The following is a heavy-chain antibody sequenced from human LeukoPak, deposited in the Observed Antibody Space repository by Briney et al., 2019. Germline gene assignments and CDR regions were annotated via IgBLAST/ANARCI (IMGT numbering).Heavy chain of an antibody. CDR3: ARHSTTVTKSYYYYYGMDV. J-gene: IGHJ6*02. Sequence: GASVKVSCKASGYTFTGYYMHWVRQAPGRGLEWMGWISAYNGNTNYAQKLQGRVTMTRNTSISTAYMELSSLRSEDTAVYYCARHSTTVTKSYYYYYGMDVWGQGTTVTVSS. D-gene: IGHD4-17*01. CDR2: ISAYNGNT. V-gene: IGHV1-2*02. CDR1: GYTFTGYY.